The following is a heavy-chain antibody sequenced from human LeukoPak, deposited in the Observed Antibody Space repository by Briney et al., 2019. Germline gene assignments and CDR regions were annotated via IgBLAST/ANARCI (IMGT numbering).Heavy chain of an antibody. D-gene: IGHD4-17*01. CDR2: IYYSGST. CDR1: GGSIRSYY. Sequence: AETLSLTCTVSGGSIRSYYWSWIRQPPGKGLEWIGYIYYSGSTNYNPSLKSRVTISVDTSKNQFSLKLSSVTAADTAVYYCARERYGDYDFDYWGQGTLVTVSS. CDR3: ARERYGDYDFDY. J-gene: IGHJ4*02. V-gene: IGHV4-59*01.